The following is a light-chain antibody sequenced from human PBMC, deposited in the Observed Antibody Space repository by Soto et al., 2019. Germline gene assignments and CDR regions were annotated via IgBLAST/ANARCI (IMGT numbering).Light chain of an antibody. CDR3: QQSYSTPIT. CDR2: WSS. CDR1: QSVLFSSNNKNY. J-gene: IGKJ5*01. Sequence: DIVMTQSPDSLAVSLGERATINCKSSQSVLFSSNNKNYLAWYQQQPGQPPKLLIYWSSTRESGVPNRFSGSGSGTDFTLTISSLQAEDVAVYYCQQSYSTPITFGQWTRLEIK. V-gene: IGKV4-1*01.